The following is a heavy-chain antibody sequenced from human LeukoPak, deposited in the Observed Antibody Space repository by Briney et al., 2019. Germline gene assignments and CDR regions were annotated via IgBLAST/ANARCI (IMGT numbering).Heavy chain of an antibody. V-gene: IGHV3-13*01. D-gene: IGHD1-1*01. CDR3: ARVAKERVGGVYYFDY. CDR2: IGTAGDT. J-gene: IGHJ4*02. Sequence: HTGGSLRLSCAASGFTFSDYDMHWVRQATGKGLEWASAIGTAGDTYYTGSVKGRFTISRENAKNSLYLQMNSLRAGDTAVYYCARVAKERVGGVYYFDYWGQGTLVTVSS. CDR1: GFTFSDYD.